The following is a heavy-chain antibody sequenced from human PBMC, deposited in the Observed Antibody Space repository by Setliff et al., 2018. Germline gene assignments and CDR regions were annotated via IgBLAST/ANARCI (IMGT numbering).Heavy chain of an antibody. CDR3: AMKGGDFPSSWYTFDY. D-gene: IGHD6-13*01. CDR1: GYTLTELS. J-gene: IGHJ4*02. V-gene: IGHV1-24*01. Sequence: ASVKVSCKVSGYTLTELSRHWVRQAPGKGLEWMGGFDPGDGETIFAQKFRGRVTMTEDSSTDTAYMELSSLRSEDTAVYYCAMKGGDFPSSWYTFDYWGQGTLVTVSS. CDR2: FDPGDGET.